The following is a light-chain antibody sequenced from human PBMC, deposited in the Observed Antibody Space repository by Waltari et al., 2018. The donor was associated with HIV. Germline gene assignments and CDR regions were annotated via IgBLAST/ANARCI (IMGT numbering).Light chain of an antibody. CDR2: DVS. Sequence: QSALTQPRSVSGSPGQSVTISCTGTSSDVGGYNYVSWYQQHPGKAPKLMIYDVSTRPSGVPDRFSGSKSGNTASLTISGLQAEDEADYYCCSYAGSYTPVVFGGGTKLTVL. J-gene: IGLJ2*01. CDR3: CSYAGSYTPVV. V-gene: IGLV2-11*01. CDR1: SSDVGGYNY.